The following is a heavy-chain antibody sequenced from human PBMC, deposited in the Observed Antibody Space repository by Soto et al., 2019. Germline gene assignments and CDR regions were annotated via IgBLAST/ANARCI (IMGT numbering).Heavy chain of an antibody. CDR3: ANIGVRGYCSSTSCPY. J-gene: IGHJ4*02. CDR2: ISGSGGST. D-gene: IGHD2-2*01. CDR1: GFTFHSYA. V-gene: IGHV3-23*01. Sequence: PGGSLRLSCAASGFTFHSYAMSWVRQAPGKGLEWVSAISGSGGSTYYADSVKGRFTISRDNSKNTLYLQMNSLRAEDTAVYYCANIGVRGYCSSTSCPYWGQGTLVTVSS.